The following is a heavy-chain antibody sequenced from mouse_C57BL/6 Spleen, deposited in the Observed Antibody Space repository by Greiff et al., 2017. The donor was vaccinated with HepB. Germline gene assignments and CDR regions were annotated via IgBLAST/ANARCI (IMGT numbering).Heavy chain of an antibody. V-gene: IGHV1-52*01. CDR1: GYTFTSYW. D-gene: IGHD2-3*01. CDR2: IDPSDSET. CDR3: ARERHDGYYYAMDY. J-gene: IGHJ4*01. Sequence: QVQLQQPGAELVRPGSSVKLSCKASGYTFTSYWMHWVKQRPIQGLEWIGNIDPSDSETHYNQKFKDKATLTVDKSSSTAYMQLSSLTSEDSAVYYCARERHDGYYYAMDYWGQGTSVTVSS.